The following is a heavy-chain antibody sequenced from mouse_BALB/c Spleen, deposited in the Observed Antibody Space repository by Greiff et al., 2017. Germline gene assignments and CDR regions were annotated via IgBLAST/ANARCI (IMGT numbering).Heavy chain of an antibody. Sequence: EVKLMESGAELVRPGALVKLSCKASGFNIKDYYMHWVKQRPEQGLEWIGWIDPENGNTIYDPKFQGKASITADTSSNTAYLQLSSLTSEDTAVYYCARKKYGNPFDYWGQGTTLTVSS. J-gene: IGHJ2*01. V-gene: IGHV14-1*02. CDR3: ARKKYGNPFDY. CDR2: IDPENGNT. D-gene: IGHD2-10*02. CDR1: GFNIKDYY.